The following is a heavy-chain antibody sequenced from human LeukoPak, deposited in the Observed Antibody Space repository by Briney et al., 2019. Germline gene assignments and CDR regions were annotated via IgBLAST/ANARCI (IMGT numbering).Heavy chain of an antibody. Sequence: PSETLFLTCTVSGDSISSTTYYWGWIRQPPGKGLEWIGTFYYSGSTYYNPSLKSRVTISVDTSKNQFSLKLNSVTAADTAVYYCARGRGSYWSNNWFDPWGQGTLITVSS. CDR3: ARGRGSYWSNNWFDP. J-gene: IGHJ5*02. D-gene: IGHD1-26*01. V-gene: IGHV4-39*07. CDR1: GDSISSTTYY. CDR2: FYYSGST.